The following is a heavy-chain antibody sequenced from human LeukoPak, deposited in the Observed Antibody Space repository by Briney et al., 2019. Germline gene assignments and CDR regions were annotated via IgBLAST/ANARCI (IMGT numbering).Heavy chain of an antibody. J-gene: IGHJ2*01. Sequence: AGGSLRLSCAASGFTFSSYSMNWVRQAPGKGLEWIGEINHSGSTNYNPSLKSRVTISVDTSKNQFSLKLSSVTAADTAVYYCARKGRKMATINWYFDLWGRGTLVTVSS. CDR2: INHSGST. V-gene: IGHV4-34*01. CDR3: ARKGRKMATINWYFDL. D-gene: IGHD5-24*01. CDR1: GFTFSSYS.